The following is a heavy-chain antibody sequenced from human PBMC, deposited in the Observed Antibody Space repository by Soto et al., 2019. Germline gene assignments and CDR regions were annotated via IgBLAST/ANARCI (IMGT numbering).Heavy chain of an antibody. V-gene: IGHV3-74*01. CDR1: GFTFSNFR. J-gene: IGHJ4*02. CDR2: ISNDGRST. Sequence: EVQLVESGGGLVQPGGSLRLSCAASGFTFSNFRMHWVRQAPGKGLVWVALISNDGRSTNHADSVKGRFTISRDNAKSTLYLQLNSLRAEDTAXYYCARDTAGLSYWGQGTLVTVSS. CDR3: ARDTAGLSY. D-gene: IGHD2-21*02.